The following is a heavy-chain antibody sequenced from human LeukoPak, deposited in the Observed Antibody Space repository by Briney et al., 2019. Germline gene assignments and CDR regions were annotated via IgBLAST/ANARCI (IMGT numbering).Heavy chain of an antibody. CDR1: GFTFSNYL. J-gene: IGHJ4*02. CDR3: TRVGYIDEGIDY. Sequence: GGSLRLSCAASGFTFSNYLMSWVRQAPGKGLEWVANIKKDGSEKYYVDSVKGRFTISRDNAKNSLYLQMNSLRAEDTAIYYCTRVGYIDEGIDYWGQGTLVTVSS. D-gene: IGHD5-24*01. CDR2: IKKDGSEK. V-gene: IGHV3-7*04.